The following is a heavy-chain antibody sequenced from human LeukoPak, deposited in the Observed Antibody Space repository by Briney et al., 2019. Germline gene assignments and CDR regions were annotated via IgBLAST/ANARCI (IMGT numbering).Heavy chain of an antibody. J-gene: IGHJ6*03. CDR2: INTDGSST. V-gene: IGHV3-74*01. CDR3: AREEVTTYYYYYMDV. D-gene: IGHD4-11*01. CDR1: GFTFSSYW. Sequence: GGSLRLSCAASGFTFSSYWMHWVRQAPGKGLVWVSRINTDGSSTSYADSVKGRFTISRDNAKNTLYLQMNSLRAEDTAVYYCAREEVTTYYYYYMDVWGKGTTVTVSS.